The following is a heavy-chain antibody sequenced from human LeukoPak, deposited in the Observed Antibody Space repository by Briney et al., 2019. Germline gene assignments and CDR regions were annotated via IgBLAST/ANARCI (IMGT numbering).Heavy chain of an antibody. D-gene: IGHD3-10*01. CDR1: GFTFSKYA. J-gene: IGHJ4*02. CDR2: ISGSGGST. V-gene: IGHV3-23*01. CDR3: ARGSSVREDY. Sequence: PGGSLRLSCAASGFTFSKYAMTWVRQAPGKGLKWVSGISGSGGSTYYADSVKGRFTISRDNSKNTLYLQMNSLRAEDTAVYYCARGSSVREDYWGQGTLVTVSS.